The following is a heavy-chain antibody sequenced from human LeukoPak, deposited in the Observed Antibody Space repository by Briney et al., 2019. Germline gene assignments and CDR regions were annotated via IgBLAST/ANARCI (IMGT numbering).Heavy chain of an antibody. J-gene: IGHJ4*02. V-gene: IGHV1-69*04. CDR2: IIPILGIA. CDR3: ARERGRGPREFDY. Sequence: GASVKVSCKASGGTFSSYAISWVRQAPGQGLEWMGRIIPILGIANYAQKFQGRVTITADKSTSTAYMELSSLRSEDTAVYYCARERGRGPREFDYWGQGTLVTVSS. CDR1: GGTFSSYA. D-gene: IGHD5-12*01.